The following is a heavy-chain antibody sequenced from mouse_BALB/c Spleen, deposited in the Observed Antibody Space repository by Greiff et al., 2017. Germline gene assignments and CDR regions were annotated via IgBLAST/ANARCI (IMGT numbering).Heavy chain of an antibody. Sequence: VQLQQSGAELVKPGASVKLSCTASGFNIKDTYMHWVKQRPEQGLEWIGRIDPANGNTKYDPKFPGKATITADTSSNTAYLQLSSLTSEDTAVYYCARAYYGYPWFAYWGQGALVTVSA. J-gene: IGHJ3*01. V-gene: IGHV14-3*02. CDR3: ARAYYGYPWFAY. D-gene: IGHD2-9*01. CDR2: IDPANGNT. CDR1: GFNIKDTY.